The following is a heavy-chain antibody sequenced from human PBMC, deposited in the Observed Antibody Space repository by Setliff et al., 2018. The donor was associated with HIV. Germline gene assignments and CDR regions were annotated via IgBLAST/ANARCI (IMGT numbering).Heavy chain of an antibody. CDR1: GDTLRKSG. Sequence: SVKVSCKASGDTLRKSGFNWVRLAPGEGLEWMGGIIPMFGKVEYAQTFQGRVTITADESTSTVYMELSNLRSDDTAVYFCARDRGAYYECFDQWGQGTLVTV. V-gene: IGHV1-69*13. CDR2: IIPMFGKV. CDR3: ARDRGAYYECFDQ. D-gene: IGHD1-26*01. J-gene: IGHJ4*02.